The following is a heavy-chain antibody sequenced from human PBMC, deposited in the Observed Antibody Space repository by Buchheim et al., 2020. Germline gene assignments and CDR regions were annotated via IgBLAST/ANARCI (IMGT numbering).Heavy chain of an antibody. CDR1: GFTFSSYG. V-gene: IGHV3-33*01. J-gene: IGHJ6*02. Sequence: QVQLVESGGGVVQPGRSLRLSCAASGFTFSSYGMHWVRQAPGKGLEWVAVIWYDGSNKYYADSVKGRFTISRDNSKNTLYLQMNSLRAEDTAVYYCARDYDILTGYGWDTYYYYYGMDVWGQGTT. CDR2: IWYDGSNK. CDR3: ARDYDILTGYGWDTYYYYYGMDV. D-gene: IGHD3-9*01.